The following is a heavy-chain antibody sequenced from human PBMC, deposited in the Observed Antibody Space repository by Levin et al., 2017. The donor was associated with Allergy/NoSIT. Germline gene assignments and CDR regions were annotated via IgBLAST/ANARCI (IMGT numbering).Heavy chain of an antibody. CDR1: GITFSSYG. CDR3: ARDKGYCRGGSCYPDDAFDI. Sequence: PGGSLRLSCAASGITFSSYGMHWVRQAPGKGLEWVAVIWYDGSEKYYADSVKGRFTISRDNSKNTLYLQMNSLRAEDTAVYYCARDKGYCRGGSCYPDDAFDIWGQGTMVTVSS. V-gene: IGHV3-33*01. D-gene: IGHD2-15*01. J-gene: IGHJ3*02. CDR2: IWYDGSEK.